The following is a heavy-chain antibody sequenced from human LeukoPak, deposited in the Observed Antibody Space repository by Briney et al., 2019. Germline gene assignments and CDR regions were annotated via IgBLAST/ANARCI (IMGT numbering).Heavy chain of an antibody. CDR3: ANVVVGATRGAGNY. J-gene: IGHJ4*02. CDR1: GFTFSSYS. D-gene: IGHD1-26*01. CDR2: ISSSSYI. V-gene: IGHV3-21*01. Sequence: GGSLRLSCAASGFTFSSYSMNWVRQAPGKGLGWVSSISSSSYIYYADSVKGRFTISRDNAKNSLYLQMNSLRAEDTAVYYCANVVVGATRGAGNYWGQGTLVTVSS.